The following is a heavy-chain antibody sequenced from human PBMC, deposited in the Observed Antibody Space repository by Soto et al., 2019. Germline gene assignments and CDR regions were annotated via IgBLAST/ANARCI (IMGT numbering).Heavy chain of an antibody. CDR2: IYPGDSDT. Sequence: PGESLKISCKGSGYSFTSYWIGWVRQMPAKGLEWMGIIYPGDSDTNYSPSFQGHVTISADKSISTAYLQWSSLKASDTAMYYCARRSASLTYYYGMDVWGQGTTVTVSS. V-gene: IGHV5-51*01. CDR1: GYSFTSYW. CDR3: ARRSASLTYYYGMDV. J-gene: IGHJ6*02. D-gene: IGHD2-2*01.